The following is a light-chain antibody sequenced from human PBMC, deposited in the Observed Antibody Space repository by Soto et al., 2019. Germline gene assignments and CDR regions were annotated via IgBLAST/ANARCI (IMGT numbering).Light chain of an antibody. CDR3: QQYNSYPT. V-gene: IGKV1-5*01. Sequence: DIQMTQSPSTLSASVGDRVTITCRASQSISNWLAWYQQKPGKAPKLLIYDASSLESGVPSRFSGSGSGTEFTLTISSLQPDDFATYYCQQYNSYPTFGQGTKVEIK. CDR1: QSISNW. CDR2: DAS. J-gene: IGKJ1*01.